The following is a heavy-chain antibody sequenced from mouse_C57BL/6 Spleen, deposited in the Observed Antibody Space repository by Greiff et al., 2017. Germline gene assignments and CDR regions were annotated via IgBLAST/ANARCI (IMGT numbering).Heavy chain of an antibody. V-gene: IGHV3-6*01. CDR2: ISYDGSN. D-gene: IGHD4-1*02. CDR3: ARGQLGLAWFAY. CDR1: GYSITSGYY. J-gene: IGHJ3*01. Sequence: EVKLMESGPGLVKPSQSLSLTCSVTGYSITSGYYWNWIRQFPGNKLEWMGYISYDGSNNYNPSLKNRISITRDTSKNQFFLKLNSVTTEDTATYYCARGQLGLAWFAYWGQGTLVTVSA.